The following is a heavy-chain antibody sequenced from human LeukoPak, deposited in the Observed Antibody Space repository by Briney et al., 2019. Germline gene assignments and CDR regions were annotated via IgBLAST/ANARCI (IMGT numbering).Heavy chain of an antibody. J-gene: IGHJ4*02. CDR1: GGSISSYY. D-gene: IGHD5-12*01. CDR3: AREVGYSGLLDY. V-gene: IGHV4-59*01. CDR2: IYYSGST. Sequence: PSETLSLTCTVSGGSISSYYWSWIRQPPGKGLEWIGYIYYSGSTNYNPSFKSRVTISVDTSKNQFSLKLSSVTAADTAVYYCAREVGYSGLLDYWGQGTLVTVSS.